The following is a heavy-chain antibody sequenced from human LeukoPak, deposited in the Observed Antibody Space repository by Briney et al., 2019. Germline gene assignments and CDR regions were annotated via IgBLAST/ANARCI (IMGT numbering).Heavy chain of an antibody. V-gene: IGHV4-34*01. J-gene: IGHJ6*03. CDR3: ASLFTVSYYYYFTDV. D-gene: IGHD3-16*02. CDR1: GGSFSGYY. Sequence: SETLSLTCAVYGGSFSGYYWSWIRQPPGKGLEWIGEINHSGSTNYNPSLKSRVTISVDTSKNQFSLKLSSVTAADTAVYYCASLFTVSYYYYFTDVWGKGTTVT. CDR2: INHSGST.